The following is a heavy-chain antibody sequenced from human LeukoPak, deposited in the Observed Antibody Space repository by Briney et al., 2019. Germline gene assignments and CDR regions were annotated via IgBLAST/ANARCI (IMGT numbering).Heavy chain of an antibody. Sequence: GSLRLSCAASGFTVSSNYMSWIRQPPGKGLEWIGEINYSGSTNYNPSLKSRVTISVDTSKNQFSLKLSSVTAADTAVYYCARGRGGYPDRGQGTMVTVSS. CDR3: ARGRGGYPD. V-gene: IGHV4-34*01. CDR2: INYSGST. D-gene: IGHD5-12*01. J-gene: IGHJ3*01. CDR1: GFTVSSNY.